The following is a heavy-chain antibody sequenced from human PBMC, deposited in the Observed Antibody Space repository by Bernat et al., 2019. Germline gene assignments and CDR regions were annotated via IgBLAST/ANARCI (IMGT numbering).Heavy chain of an antibody. CDR1: GFTFSSYS. V-gene: IGHV3-23*04. Sequence: EVQLVESGGGLVKPGGSLRLSCAASGFTFSSYSMNWVRQAPGKGLEWVSTISGSGGSTFYADSVKGRFTISRDNSKNTLYLQMNSLRAEDTAIYYCAKGTSLGYCSSTSCYNLAFDYWGQGTLVTVSS. CDR3: AKGTSLGYCSSTSCYNLAFDY. CDR2: ISGSGGST. D-gene: IGHD2-2*02. J-gene: IGHJ4*02.